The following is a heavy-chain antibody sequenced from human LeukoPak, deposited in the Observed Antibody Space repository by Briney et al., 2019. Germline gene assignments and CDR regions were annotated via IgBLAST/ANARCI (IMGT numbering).Heavy chain of an antibody. J-gene: IGHJ3*02. CDR2: IIPIFGTA. Sequence: GSSVKVSCKASRGTFSSYAISWVRQAPGQGLEWMGGIIPIFGTANYAQKFQGRVTITTDESTSSAYMELSSLRSEDTAVYYCARGYSYASFSVAFDIWGQGTMVTVSS. D-gene: IGHD5-18*01. CDR3: ARGYSYASFSVAFDI. V-gene: IGHV1-69*05. CDR1: RGTFSSYA.